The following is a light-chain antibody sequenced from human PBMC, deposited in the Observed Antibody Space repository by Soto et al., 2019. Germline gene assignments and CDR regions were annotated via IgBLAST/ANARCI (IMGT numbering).Light chain of an antibody. J-gene: IGKJ4*01. V-gene: IGKV3-20*01. CDR1: QSISNGF. Sequence: EIVVTQSPGTLSLSPGERATLSCRASQSISNGFLAWYQQRRGQAPRLLIYGASYRATGIPDRFSGSGSGADLTLTISRLEPEDFAVYYCLHCGTSPLTFGGGTNLEIK. CDR2: GAS. CDR3: LHCGTSPLT.